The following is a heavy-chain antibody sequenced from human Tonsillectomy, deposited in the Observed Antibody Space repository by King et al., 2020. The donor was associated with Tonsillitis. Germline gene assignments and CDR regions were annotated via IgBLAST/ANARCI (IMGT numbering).Heavy chain of an antibody. D-gene: IGHD4-17*01. Sequence: VQLVESGGGLVNPGGSLRLSCAASGFTFSDYYMSWVRQAPGKGLEWVSYIGSSETTKYYADSVQGRFTISRDNAKNSLFLHMISLRAEDTAVYYCARSGGDYGDVFGNAMDVWGQGTTVTVSS. CDR1: GFTFSDYY. J-gene: IGHJ6*02. V-gene: IGHV3-11*01. CDR3: ARSGGDYGDVFGNAMDV. CDR2: IGSSETTK.